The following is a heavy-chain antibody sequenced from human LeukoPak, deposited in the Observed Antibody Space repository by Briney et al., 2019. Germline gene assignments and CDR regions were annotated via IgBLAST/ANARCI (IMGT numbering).Heavy chain of an antibody. CDR1: GYTFTGYY. V-gene: IGHV1-2*02. CDR2: INPDSGDT. CDR3: ARDMQNYSSTWYPGSWFDP. J-gene: IGHJ5*02. D-gene: IGHD6-13*01. Sequence: ASVKVSCKASGYTFTGYYIHWVRQAPGQGLEWMGWINPDSGDTKYAQKFQGRVTMTRDTSVSAAYMDLSSLRSDDTAVYYCARDMQNYSSTWYPGSWFDPWGQGTLVTVSS.